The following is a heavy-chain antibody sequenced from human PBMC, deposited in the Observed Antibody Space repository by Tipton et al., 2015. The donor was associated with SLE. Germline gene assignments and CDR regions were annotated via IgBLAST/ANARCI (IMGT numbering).Heavy chain of an antibody. V-gene: IGHV4-31*03. D-gene: IGHD6-19*01. CDR1: GGSITTVGYY. Sequence: TLSLTCTVSGGSITTVGYYWSWNRQHPGKGLEWIGYIYDSKSTYYNPSLKSRLTMSADTSKNQISLKLSSVSAADTAVYYCSMWLVPFYGMDVWGQGTTVTVSS. J-gene: IGHJ6*02. CDR2: IYDSKST. CDR3: SMWLVPFYGMDV.